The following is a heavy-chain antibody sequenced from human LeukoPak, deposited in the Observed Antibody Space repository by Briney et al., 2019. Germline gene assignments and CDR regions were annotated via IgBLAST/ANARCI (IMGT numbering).Heavy chain of an antibody. Sequence: PGGSLRLSCAASGFTFSSYWMSWVRQAPGKGLEWVANIKQDGSEKYYVDSVKGRFTISRDNAKNSLYLQMNSLRAEDTAVYYCARDPYSSGWYGNENYYWFDPWGQGTLVTVSS. CDR3: ARDPYSSGWYGNENYYWFDP. D-gene: IGHD6-19*01. J-gene: IGHJ5*02. CDR1: GFTFSSYW. CDR2: IKQDGSEK. V-gene: IGHV3-7*01.